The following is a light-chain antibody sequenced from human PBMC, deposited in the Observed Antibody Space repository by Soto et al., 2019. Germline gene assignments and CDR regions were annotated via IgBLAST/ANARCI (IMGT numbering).Light chain of an antibody. Sequence: QSALSQPPSVSGAPGQRVTISCTGSSSNIGAGYDVHWYQQLPGTAPKLLIYGNSNRPSGVPDRFSGSKSGTSASQPITGLQAEDEADYYCQSYDSSLSGYDFGTGTKVTVL. CDR2: GNS. V-gene: IGLV1-40*01. CDR3: QSYDSSLSGYD. J-gene: IGLJ1*01. CDR1: SSNIGAGYD.